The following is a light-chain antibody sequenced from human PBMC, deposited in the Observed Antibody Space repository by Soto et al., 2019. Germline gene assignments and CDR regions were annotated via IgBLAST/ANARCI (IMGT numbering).Light chain of an antibody. Sequence: DIQMTQSPSSLSASVGDRVTITCRASQGISIYLAWYQQKPGKVPKLLIYAASTLQSGVPSRFTGSGSGTDFTLTISSLQPEDVATYYCQKYNSAPHTFGQGTKLEIK. CDR2: AAS. CDR3: QKYNSAPHT. CDR1: QGISIY. V-gene: IGKV1-27*01. J-gene: IGKJ2*01.